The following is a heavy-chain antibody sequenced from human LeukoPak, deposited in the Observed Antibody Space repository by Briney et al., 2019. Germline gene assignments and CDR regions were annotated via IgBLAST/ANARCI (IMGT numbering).Heavy chain of an antibody. CDR1: GFTFSSYA. CDR3: AKSGYCSSTSCYGHYYYYYSMDV. J-gene: IGHJ6*02. Sequence: PGGSLRLSCAASGFTFSSYAMSWVGQAPGKGLEWVSAISGSGGSTYYADSVKGRFTISRDNSKNTLYLQMNSLRAEDTAVYYCAKSGYCSSTSCYGHYYYYYSMDVWGQGTTVTVSS. V-gene: IGHV3-23*01. D-gene: IGHD2-2*03. CDR2: ISGSGGST.